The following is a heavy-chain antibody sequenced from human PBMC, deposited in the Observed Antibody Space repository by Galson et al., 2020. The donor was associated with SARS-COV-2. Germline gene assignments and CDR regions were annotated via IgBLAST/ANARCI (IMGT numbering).Heavy chain of an antibody. Sequence: GGSLRLSCEVSGFNFNDFWMSWIRQAPGKGLEWVANIKGDGSETNYADFVKGRFSISRDNAANSLYLQMNSLRVEDSAVYYCSREGWQGGYWGQGTRVTVSS. CDR1: GFNFNDFW. CDR2: IKGDGSET. J-gene: IGHJ4*02. D-gene: IGHD6-19*01. V-gene: IGHV3-7*01. CDR3: SREGWQGGY.